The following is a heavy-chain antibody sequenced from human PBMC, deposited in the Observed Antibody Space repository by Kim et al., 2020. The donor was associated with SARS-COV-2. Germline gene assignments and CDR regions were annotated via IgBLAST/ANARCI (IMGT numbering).Heavy chain of an antibody. Sequence: GGSLRLSCAASGFRFSTYDMFWVRQTTGKGLEWVSNIGTIGDTYYAVSVKGRFNISRDDAKKSLFLQMNSLRAGDTALYYCARLGEEGMDVWGQGTTVIVSS. CDR1: GFRFSTYD. CDR2: IGTIGDT. CDR3: ARLGEEGMDV. J-gene: IGHJ6*02. V-gene: IGHV3-13*01. D-gene: IGHD3-10*01.